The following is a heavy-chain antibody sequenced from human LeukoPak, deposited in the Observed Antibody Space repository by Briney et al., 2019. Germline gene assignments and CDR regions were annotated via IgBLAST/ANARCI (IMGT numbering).Heavy chain of an antibody. CDR3: AKVTSGYSSSWYYFDY. CDR2: ISWDGGST. CDR1: GFTFDDYT. D-gene: IGHD6-13*01. J-gene: IGHJ4*02. V-gene: IGHV3-43*01. Sequence: GGSLRLSWAASGFTFDDYTMHWVRQAPGKGLEWVSLISWDGGSTYYADSVKGRFTISRDNSKNSLYLQMNSLRTEDTALYYCAKVTSGYSSSWYYFDYWGQGTLVTVSS.